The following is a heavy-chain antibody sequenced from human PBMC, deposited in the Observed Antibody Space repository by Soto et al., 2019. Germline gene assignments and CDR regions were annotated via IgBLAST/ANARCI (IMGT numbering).Heavy chain of an antibody. CDR3: ARGPGIAAAGKGEYFQH. D-gene: IGHD6-13*01. Sequence: ASVKVSCKASGYTFTSYAMHWVRQAPGQRLEWMGWINAGNGNTKYSQKFQGRVTITRDTSASTAYMELSSLRSEDTAVYYCARGPGIAAAGKGEYFQHWGQGTLVTVSS. J-gene: IGHJ1*01. CDR1: GYTFTSYA. V-gene: IGHV1-3*01. CDR2: INAGNGNT.